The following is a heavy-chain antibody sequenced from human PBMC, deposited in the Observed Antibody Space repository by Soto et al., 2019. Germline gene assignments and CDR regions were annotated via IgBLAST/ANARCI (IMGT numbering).Heavy chain of an antibody. J-gene: IGHJ4*02. CDR2: INAGNGNT. CDR1: GYTFTSYA. V-gene: IGHV1-3*01. D-gene: IGHD6-13*01. CDR3: AIGIAAVTVLDFDY. Sequence: ASVKVSCKASGYTFTSYAMHWVRQAPGQRLEWMGWINAGNGNTKYSQKFQGRVTITRDTSASTAYMELSSLRSEDTAVYYCAIGIAAVTVLDFDYWGQGTLVTVS.